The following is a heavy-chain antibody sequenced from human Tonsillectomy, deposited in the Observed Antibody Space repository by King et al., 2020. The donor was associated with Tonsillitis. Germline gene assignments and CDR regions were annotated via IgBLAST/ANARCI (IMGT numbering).Heavy chain of an antibody. J-gene: IGHJ6*02. Sequence: VQLVESGGGLVKPGGSLRLSCAASGFTFSNAWMSWVRQAPGKGLEWVGRIKSKTDGGTTDYAAPVKGRFTISRDDSKNTLYLQMNSLKTEDTAVYYCATVSHDFCSGYALPDYYYYGMDVWGQGTTVTVSS. V-gene: IGHV3-15*01. CDR3: ATVSHDFCSGYALPDYYYYGMDV. CDR1: GFTFSNAW. D-gene: IGHD3-3*01. CDR2: IKSKTDGGTT.